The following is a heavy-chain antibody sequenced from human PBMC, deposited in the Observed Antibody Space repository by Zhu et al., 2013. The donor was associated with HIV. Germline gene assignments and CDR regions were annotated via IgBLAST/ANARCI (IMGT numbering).Heavy chain of an antibody. CDR2: ISYDGSNK. CDR1: GFTFSSYA. D-gene: IGHD3-3*02. CDR3: ARDRKSIRFYYNYGMDV. J-gene: IGHJ6*02. V-gene: IGHV3-30-3*01. Sequence: VQLVESGGGVVQPGRSLRLSCAASGFTFSSYAMHWVRQAPGKGLEWVAVISYDGSNKYYADSVKGRFTISRDNSKNTLYLQMNSLRAEDTAVYYCARDRKSIRFYYNYGMDVWGQGTTVTVSS.